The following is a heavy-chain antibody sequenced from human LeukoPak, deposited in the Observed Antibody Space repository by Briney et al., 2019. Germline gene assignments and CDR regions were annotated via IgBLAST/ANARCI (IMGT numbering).Heavy chain of an antibody. V-gene: IGHV4-59*01. D-gene: IGHD6-13*01. CDR2: IYYSGST. Sequence: SETLSLTCTVSGGSISSYYWSWIRQPPRKRLEWIGYIYYSGSTNYNPSLKSRVTISVDTSKNQFSLKLSSVTAADTAVYYCASGSSWRCLDYWGQGTLVTVSS. CDR3: ASGSSWRCLDY. CDR1: GGSISSYY. J-gene: IGHJ4*02.